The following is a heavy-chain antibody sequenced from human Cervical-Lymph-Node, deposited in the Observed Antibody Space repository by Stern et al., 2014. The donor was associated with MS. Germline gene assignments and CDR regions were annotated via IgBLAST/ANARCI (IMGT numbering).Heavy chain of an antibody. CDR2: IYPGDSET. Sequence: EVQLVESGAEVEKPGDSLKISCKGSGYSFTKSWIGWVRQMPGKGLEWMGVIYPGDSETRYSPSFQGPVTISTDQSTNIRFPQWSSLKASDTAIYYCARLKGSLTRGTYFDFWGQGTLVSVSS. V-gene: IGHV5-51*03. J-gene: IGHJ4*02. CDR3: ARLKGSLTRGTYFDF. D-gene: IGHD4-17*01. CDR1: GYSFTKSW.